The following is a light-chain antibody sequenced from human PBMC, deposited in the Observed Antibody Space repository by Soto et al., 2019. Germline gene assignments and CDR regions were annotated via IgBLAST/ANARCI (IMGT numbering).Light chain of an antibody. CDR2: GAS. Sequence: EIVLTQSPGTLSLSPGEGATLSCRASQSVSTNFFAWYQQKPGKAPRLLIYGASTRATGIPDRFSGSGSGTDFTLTISRLEPEDFAVYYCQQYCSTSFTFGQGTKVEIK. V-gene: IGKV3-20*01. CDR1: QSVSTNF. CDR3: QQYCSTSFT. J-gene: IGKJ1*01.